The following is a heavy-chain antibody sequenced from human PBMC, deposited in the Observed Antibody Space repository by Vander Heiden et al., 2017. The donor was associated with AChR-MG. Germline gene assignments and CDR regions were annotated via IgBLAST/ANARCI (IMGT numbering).Heavy chain of an antibody. Sequence: QVQLVQSGAEVKKPGASVKVSCKASGYTFTGYSLPSVRQAPGQGLEWMGWSNPNSGGTNYAQKFQGRVTMTRDTSISTAYMELSRLRSDDTAVYYCARADINYYDSSGYYRYNWFDPWGQGTLVTVSS. V-gene: IGHV1-2*02. D-gene: IGHD3-22*01. CDR2: SNPNSGGT. J-gene: IGHJ5*02. CDR3: ARADINYYDSSGYYRYNWFDP. CDR1: GYTFTGYS.